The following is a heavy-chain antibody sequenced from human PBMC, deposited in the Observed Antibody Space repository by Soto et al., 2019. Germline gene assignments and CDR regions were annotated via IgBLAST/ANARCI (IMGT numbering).Heavy chain of an antibody. J-gene: IGHJ5*02. D-gene: IGHD3-9*01. V-gene: IGHV4-59*01. CDR3: ARDYAREDVLRYFDWLFGGFDP. CDR2: IYYSGST. CDR1: GGSMSSYY. Sequence: PSETLSLTCPVSGGSMSSYYWSWIRQPPGKGLEWIGYIYYSGSTNYNPSLKSRVTISVDTSKNQFSLKLSSVTAADTAVYYCARDYAREDVLRYFDWLFGGFDPWGQGTLVTVSS.